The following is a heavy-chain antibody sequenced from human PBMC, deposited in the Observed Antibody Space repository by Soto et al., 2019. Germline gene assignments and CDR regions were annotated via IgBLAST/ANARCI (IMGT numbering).Heavy chain of an antibody. J-gene: IGHJ4*02. CDR3: AHRRHSGDCNWGFFDY. Sequence: QITLRESGPTLVKPTQTLTLTCTFSGFSLTTRPVGVGWIRQSPGKALEWLAFAYWDDDNRYSPSLRSMLTVTKDTSKNQVVLTMTNVDPVDTATYFCAHRRHSGDCNWGFFDYWGQGTLVTVSS. CDR1: GFSLTTRPVG. V-gene: IGHV2-5*02. D-gene: IGHD2-21*02. CDR2: AYWDDDN.